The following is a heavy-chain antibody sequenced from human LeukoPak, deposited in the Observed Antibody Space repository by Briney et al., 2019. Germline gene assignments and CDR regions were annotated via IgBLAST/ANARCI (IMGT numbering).Heavy chain of an antibody. D-gene: IGHD6-6*01. V-gene: IGHV4-59*01. CDR3: ARHAGSSPFDY. Sequence: SETLSLTCTVSGGYISSYYWSWIRQPPGKGLEWIGYIYYSGSTNYNPSLKSRVTISVDTSKNQFSLKLSSVTAADTAVYYCARHAGSSPFDYWGQGTLVTVSS. J-gene: IGHJ4*02. CDR2: IYYSGST. CDR1: GGYISSYY.